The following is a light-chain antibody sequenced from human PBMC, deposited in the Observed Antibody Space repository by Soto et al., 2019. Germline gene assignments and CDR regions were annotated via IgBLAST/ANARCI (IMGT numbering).Light chain of an antibody. CDR2: EVS. Sequence: QSVLTQPPSAYGSPGQSVTISCTGTSSDVGAYNYVSWYQQHPGKAPKLMIYEVSKRPSGVPDRFSGSKSGNTASLTVSGLQAEDETDYYCSSYAGSNTYVFGTGTKVTVL. J-gene: IGLJ1*01. V-gene: IGLV2-8*01. CDR1: SSDVGAYNY. CDR3: SSYAGSNTYV.